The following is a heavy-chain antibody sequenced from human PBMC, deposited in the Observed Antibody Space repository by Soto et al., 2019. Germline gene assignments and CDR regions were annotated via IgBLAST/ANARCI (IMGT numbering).Heavy chain of an antibody. Sequence: QLQLQESGPGLVKPSETLSLTCTVSGGSISTSSYYWGWIRQPPGKGLEWIGSIYYSGSTYYNPSLKSRVTISVDTSKNQFPLKLSSVPAADTAVYYCARDYDSSGDYWGQGTLVTVSS. V-gene: IGHV4-39*01. D-gene: IGHD3-22*01. CDR2: IYYSGST. CDR1: GGSISTSSYY. CDR3: ARDYDSSGDY. J-gene: IGHJ4*02.